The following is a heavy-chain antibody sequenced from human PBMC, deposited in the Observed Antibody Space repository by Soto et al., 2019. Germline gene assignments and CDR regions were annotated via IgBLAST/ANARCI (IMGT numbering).Heavy chain of an antibody. CDR2: IRGSVGST. V-gene: IGHV3-23*01. D-gene: IGHD4-17*01. J-gene: IGHJ4*02. CDR3: AKDFYGDYPDYFGS. CDR1: EFTFSSSA. Sequence: EVQLLESGGGLVQPGGSLRLSCAASEFTFSSSAMGWVRQAPGKVLEWVSGIRGSVGSTYYADSVEGRFTISRDNSKNTLYLQMNSLRAEDTAVYYCAKDFYGDYPDYFGSWGQGTRVTVSS.